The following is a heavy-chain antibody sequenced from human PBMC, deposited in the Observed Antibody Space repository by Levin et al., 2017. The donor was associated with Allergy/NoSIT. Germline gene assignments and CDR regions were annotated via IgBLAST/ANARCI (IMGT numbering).Heavy chain of an antibody. CDR2: IYHSGST. CDR1: FFSLLLLPF. V-gene: IGHV4-4*02. D-gene: IGHD6-13*01. Sequence: SETLSLPFSFSFFSLLLLPFFLFFLPPPGTGLEWIGEIYHSGSTNYNPSLKSRVTISVDKSKNQFSLKLSSVTAADTAVYYCASKGIAASVDYWGQGTLVTVSS. J-gene: IGHJ4*02. CDR3: ASKGIAASVDY.